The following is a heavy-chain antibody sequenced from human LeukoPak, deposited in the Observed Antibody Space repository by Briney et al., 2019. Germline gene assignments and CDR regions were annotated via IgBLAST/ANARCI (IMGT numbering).Heavy chain of an antibody. D-gene: IGHD5-24*01. J-gene: IGHJ4*02. V-gene: IGHV3-21*01. CDR2: ISSSSSYI. Sequence: GGSLRLSCAASGFTFSSYSMNWVRQAPGKGLEWVSSISSSSSYIYYADSVKGRFTISRDIAKNSLYLQMNSLRAEDTAVYYCARGEMATNFDYWGQGTLVTVSS. CDR3: ARGEMATNFDY. CDR1: GFTFSSYS.